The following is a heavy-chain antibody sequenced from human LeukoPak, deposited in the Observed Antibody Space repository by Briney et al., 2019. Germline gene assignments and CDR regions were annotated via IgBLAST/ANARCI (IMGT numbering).Heavy chain of an antibody. Sequence: SETLSLTCTVSGGSISSGDYYWSWIRQPPGKGLEWIGYIYYSGSTYYNPSLKSRVTISVDTSKNQFSLKLSSVTAADTAVYYCARVDYQLYSSSRSYWGQGTLVTVSS. CDR3: ARVDYQLYSSSRSY. D-gene: IGHD6-13*01. CDR1: GGSISSGDYY. J-gene: IGHJ4*02. CDR2: IYYSGST. V-gene: IGHV4-30-4*08.